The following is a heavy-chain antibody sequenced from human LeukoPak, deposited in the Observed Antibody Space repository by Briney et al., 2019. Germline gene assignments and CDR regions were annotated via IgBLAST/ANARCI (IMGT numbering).Heavy chain of an antibody. J-gene: IGHJ4*02. V-gene: IGHV4-4*07. CDR3: ARDYVYGDSFDY. D-gene: IGHD4-17*01. CDR2: IYTSGST. CDR1: GGSISSYY. Sequence: SETLSLTCTVSGGSISSYYWSWIRQPAGKGLEWIGRIYTSGSTNYNPSLKSRVTMSVDTSKNQFSLRLSSVTAADTAVYYCARDYVYGDSFDYWGQGTLVTVSS.